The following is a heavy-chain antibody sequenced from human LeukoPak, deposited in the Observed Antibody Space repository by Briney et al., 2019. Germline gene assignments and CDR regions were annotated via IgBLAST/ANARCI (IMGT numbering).Heavy chain of an antibody. CDR1: GGSFSGYY. CDR2: INHSGST. D-gene: IGHD2-21*02. J-gene: IGHJ4*02. CDR3: AMNCGGDCEAVTQYYFDY. V-gene: IGHV4-34*01. Sequence: PSETLSLTCAVYGGSFSGYYWSWIRQPPGKGLEWIGEINHSGSTNYNPSLKSRVTISVDTSKNQFSLKLSSVTAADTAVYYCAMNCGGDCEAVTQYYFDYWGQGTLVTVSS.